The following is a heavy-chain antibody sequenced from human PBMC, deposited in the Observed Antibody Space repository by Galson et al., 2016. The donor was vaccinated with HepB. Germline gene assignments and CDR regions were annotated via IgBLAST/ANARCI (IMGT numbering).Heavy chain of an antibody. CDR1: GFSLNISGVG. D-gene: IGHD6-19*01. J-gene: IGHJ4*02. Sequence: PALVKPTQTLTLTCTFSGFSLNISGVGVGWIRQPPGKALEWLALIYWDDDYRYSPSLRNRLSIIKDTSKNQVALTMINMDPCDTATYYCARGDIEVAVFDYWGQGTVVTVCS. CDR2: IYWDDDY. CDR3: ARGDIEVAVFDY. V-gene: IGHV2-5*02.